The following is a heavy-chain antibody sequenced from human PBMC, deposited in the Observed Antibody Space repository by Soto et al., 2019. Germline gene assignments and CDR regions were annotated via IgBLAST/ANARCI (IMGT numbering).Heavy chain of an antibody. CDR1: GGTFSSYA. CDR3: AISHKGDGYSYYIDY. CDR2: IIPIFGTA. D-gene: IGHD3-10*01. J-gene: IGHJ4*02. Sequence: SVKVSCKASGGTFSSYAISWVRQAPGQGLEWVGGIIPIFGTANYAQKFQGRVTITADESTSTAYMELSSLRSEDTAVYYCAISHKGDGYSYYIDYWGQGTLVTVSS. V-gene: IGHV1-69*13.